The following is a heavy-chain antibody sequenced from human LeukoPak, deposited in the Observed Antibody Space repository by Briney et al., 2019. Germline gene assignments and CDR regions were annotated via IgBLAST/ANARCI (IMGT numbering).Heavy chain of an antibody. V-gene: IGHV3-23*01. CDR2: ISASGVMT. J-gene: IGHJ4*02. D-gene: IGHD5-18*01. CDR3: ARGRGYTYGQLDY. Sequence: PGGSLRLSCAASGFTVTDYAMTWVRQAPGKGLEWVSSISASGVMTYYADSVKGRFTISRDNAKNSLYLQMNSLRAEDTAVYYCARGRGYTYGQLDYWGQGTLVTVSS. CDR1: GFTVTDYA.